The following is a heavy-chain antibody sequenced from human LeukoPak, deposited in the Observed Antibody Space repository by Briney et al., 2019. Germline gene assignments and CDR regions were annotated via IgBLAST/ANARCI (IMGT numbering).Heavy chain of an antibody. V-gene: IGHV3-74*01. CDR2: LNSDGTTI. Sequence: GGSLRLSCAAPGFTFSNYGMHWVRQAPGMGLVWVSRLNSDGTTINYADSVKGRFTISRDNAKNTVYLQMSGLRDDDTALYFCVRGAGGPRNYVLDYWGQGVLVSVSS. CDR1: GFTFSNYG. J-gene: IGHJ4*02. D-gene: IGHD3-10*02. CDR3: VRGAGGPRNYVLDY.